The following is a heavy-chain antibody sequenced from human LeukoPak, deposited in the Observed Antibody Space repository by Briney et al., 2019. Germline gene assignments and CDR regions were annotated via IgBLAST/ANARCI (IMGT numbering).Heavy chain of an antibody. V-gene: IGHV1-8*01. CDR3: ARGRSYYYGSGEGYYFDY. D-gene: IGHD3-10*01. J-gene: IGHJ4*02. CDR2: MNPNSGTT. CDR1: GYTFTSYD. Sequence: ASVKVSCKASGYTFTSYDINWVRQATGQGLEWVGWMNPNSGTTGYAQKFQGRVTMTRNTSISTAYMELSSLRSEDTAVYYCARGRSYYYGSGEGYYFDYRGQGTLVTVSS.